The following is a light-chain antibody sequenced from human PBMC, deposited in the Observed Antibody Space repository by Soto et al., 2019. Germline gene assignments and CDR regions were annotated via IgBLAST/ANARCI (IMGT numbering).Light chain of an antibody. CDR3: TSSRRSLAFV. CDR1: SSNIGAGYD. CDR2: GNS. Sequence: AVLTQPPSVSGAPGQKVTVACTGSSSNIGAGYDVNWYHQLPGTAPKLLIHGNSNRPSGVPDRFSGSKSGTSASLAISGLQAEGEADYYRTSSRRSLAFVCGTGPNVT. V-gene: IGLV1-40*01. J-gene: IGLJ1*01.